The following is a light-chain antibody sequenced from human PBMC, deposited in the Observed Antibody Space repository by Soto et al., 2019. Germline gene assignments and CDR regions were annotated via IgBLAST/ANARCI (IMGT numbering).Light chain of an antibody. CDR2: EVS. V-gene: IGLV2-14*01. CDR3: SSYRSGSTLV. Sequence: QSVLTQPASVSGSPGQSITISCTGTSSDVGGYNYVSWYQHHPGKAPKLMIYEVSNRPSGVSNRFSGSKSANTASLTISGLQAEDEADYYCSSYRSGSTLVFGTGTKVTV. CDR1: SSDVGGYNY. J-gene: IGLJ1*01.